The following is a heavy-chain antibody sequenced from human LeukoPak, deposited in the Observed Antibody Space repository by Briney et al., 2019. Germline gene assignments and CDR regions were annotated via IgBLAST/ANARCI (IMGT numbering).Heavy chain of an antibody. Sequence: GSGPTLVNPTQTLTLTCTFSGFSLSTSGMCVSWIRQPPGKALEWLARIDWDDDKYYSTSLKTRLTISKDTSRNQVVLTMTNMDPVDTATYYCARISPRGVVDDYWGQGTLVTVAS. CDR2: IDWDDDK. J-gene: IGHJ4*02. D-gene: IGHD2-8*02. V-gene: IGHV2-70*11. CDR3: ARISPRGVVDDY. CDR1: GFSLSTSGMC.